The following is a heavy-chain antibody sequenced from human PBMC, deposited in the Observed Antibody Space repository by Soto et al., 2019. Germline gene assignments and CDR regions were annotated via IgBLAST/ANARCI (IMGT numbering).Heavy chain of an antibody. J-gene: IGHJ6*04. CDR3: ATERQLLVVAENPIRCSGLDD. D-gene: IGHD2-15*01. CDR2: INQDGSEK. Sequence: GGSLRLSCAASGFTFSSFWMAWVRQAPGKGLEWVANINQDGSEKYHVDSMKGRFTISRDNAKNSLYLELNSLRAEDTAVYYCATERQLLVVAENPIRCSGLDDWGDGTTVNVSS. CDR1: GFTFSSFW. V-gene: IGHV3-7*03.